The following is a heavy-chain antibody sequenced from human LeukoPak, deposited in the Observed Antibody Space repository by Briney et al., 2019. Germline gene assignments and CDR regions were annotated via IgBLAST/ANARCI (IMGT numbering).Heavy chain of an antibody. V-gene: IGHV3-33*01. CDR2: IWYDGSNK. J-gene: IGHJ4*02. CDR1: GFTFSIYG. Sequence: GRSLRLSCAASGFTFSIYGMHWVCQAPGKGLEWVALIWYDGSNKYYADSVKGRFTISRDNSKNTVYLQMNSLRAEDTAVYYCARAYYLDSSVTPDYWGQGTLVTVSS. CDR3: ARAYYLDSSVTPDY. D-gene: IGHD3-22*01.